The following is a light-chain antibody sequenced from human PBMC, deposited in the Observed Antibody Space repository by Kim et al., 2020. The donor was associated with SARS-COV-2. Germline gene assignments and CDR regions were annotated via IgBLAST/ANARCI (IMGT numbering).Light chain of an antibody. CDR2: GNN. J-gene: IGLJ3*02. CDR1: SANIGSNA. V-gene: IGLV1-44*01. Sequence: RGTIACSGRSANIGSNAVSWFELHPGTALKRLVYGNNPRPLGVPDRLSGSKSGTSACLAISGLQAQYEADYYCGAWDDSLNGHWVFGGGTQLSVL. CDR3: GAWDDSLNGHWV.